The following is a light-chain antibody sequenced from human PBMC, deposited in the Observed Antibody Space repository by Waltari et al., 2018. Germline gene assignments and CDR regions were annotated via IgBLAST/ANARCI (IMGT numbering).Light chain of an antibody. CDR2: GAS. CDR3: QQYGSSVMYT. V-gene: IGKV3-20*01. J-gene: IGKJ2*01. CDR1: QSLTKKY. Sequence: EIVLTQSPGTLSLSLGERATLSCRASQSLTKKYLAWYQQNPGQAPRLLIYGASSRAAGIPDRFSGSGSGTDFTLTISRLEPEDFAVYYCQQYGSSVMYTFGQGTKLEIK.